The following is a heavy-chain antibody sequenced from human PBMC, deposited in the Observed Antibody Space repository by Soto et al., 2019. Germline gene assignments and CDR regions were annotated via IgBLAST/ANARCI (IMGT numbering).Heavy chain of an antibody. Sequence: SETLSLTCTVSGGSISRGGYYWSWIRQHPGKGLEWIGYIYYSGSTYYNPSLKSRLSISGDTSKNQFSLKLSSVTAADTAVYYCARGSRADTSGYEFFDYWGQGTLVTVSS. D-gene: IGHD3-22*01. V-gene: IGHV4-31*03. J-gene: IGHJ4*02. CDR1: GGSISRGGYY. CDR3: ARGSRADTSGYEFFDY. CDR2: IYYSGST.